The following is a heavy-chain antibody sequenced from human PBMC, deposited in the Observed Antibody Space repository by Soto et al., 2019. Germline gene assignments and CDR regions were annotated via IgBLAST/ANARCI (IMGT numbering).Heavy chain of an antibody. D-gene: IGHD5-12*01. V-gene: IGHV3-15*07. Sequence: EVQLVETGGGLVKPGGSLRLSCAASGFTFSNAWMNWVRQAPGKGLEWVGRIKSKTDGGTTDYAAPVKGRFTISRDDSKNTLYLQMNSLKTEDTPVYYCTTDYDPDRDYGMDVWGQGTTVTVSS. CDR1: GFTFSNAW. J-gene: IGHJ6*02. CDR3: TTDYDPDRDYGMDV. CDR2: IKSKTDGGTT.